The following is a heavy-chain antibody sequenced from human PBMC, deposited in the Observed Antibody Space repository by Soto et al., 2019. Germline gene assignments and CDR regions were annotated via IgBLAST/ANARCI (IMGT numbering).Heavy chain of an antibody. V-gene: IGHV1-8*01. J-gene: IGHJ3*02. Sequence: QVQLVQSGAEVKKPGASVKVSCKASGYTFSNYDINWVRQATGQGLEWMGWLNPNTDKTGSAQKFQGRVTMTRNTSLPTAYLELSGLRSDDAAVYYCARGIKELPPSAFDIWGQGTRVTVSS. D-gene: IGHD1-26*01. CDR1: GYTFSNYD. CDR3: ARGIKELPPSAFDI. CDR2: LNPNTDKT.